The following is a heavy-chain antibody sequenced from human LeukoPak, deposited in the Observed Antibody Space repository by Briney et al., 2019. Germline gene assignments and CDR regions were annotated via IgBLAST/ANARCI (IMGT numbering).Heavy chain of an antibody. CDR1: GYTFTSYY. V-gene: IGHV1-46*01. Sequence: ASVKVSCKASGYTFTSYYMHWVRQAPGHGLEWMGIINPSGGSTSYAQKFQGRVTMTRDTSTSTVYMDLSSLRSEDTAVYYCARLGRYCSGGSCRRPDAFDIWGQGTMVTVSS. CDR2: INPSGGST. J-gene: IGHJ3*02. CDR3: ARLGRYCSGGSCRRPDAFDI. D-gene: IGHD2-15*01.